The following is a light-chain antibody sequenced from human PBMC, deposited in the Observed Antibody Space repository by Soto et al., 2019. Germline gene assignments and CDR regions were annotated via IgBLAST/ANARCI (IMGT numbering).Light chain of an antibody. J-gene: IGKJ5*01. CDR2: DAS. Sequence: IVLTQSPATLSLSPGERATLSCRASQSLINFVAWYQHKPGQPPRLLIYDASKRATGIPTRFSGSGSGTDFTLTISSLQPEDFAVYYCQQRSNWPDAFCQGTRLEI. CDR3: QQRSNWPDA. CDR1: QSLINF. V-gene: IGKV3-11*01.